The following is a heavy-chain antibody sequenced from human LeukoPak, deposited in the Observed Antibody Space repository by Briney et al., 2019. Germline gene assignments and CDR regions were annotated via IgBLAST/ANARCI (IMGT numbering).Heavy chain of an antibody. D-gene: IGHD2-15*01. V-gene: IGHV4-31*03. J-gene: IGHJ6*02. CDR1: GCSISSGGYY. CDR2: IYYSGST. CDR3: ARDPVAANKNDYYYYGMDV. Sequence: PSQTLSLTCTVSGCSISSGGYYWSWIRQHPGKGLEWIGYIYYSGSTYYNPSLKSRVTISVDTSKNQFSLKLSSVTAADTAVYYCARDPVAANKNDYYYYGMDVWGQGTTVTVSS.